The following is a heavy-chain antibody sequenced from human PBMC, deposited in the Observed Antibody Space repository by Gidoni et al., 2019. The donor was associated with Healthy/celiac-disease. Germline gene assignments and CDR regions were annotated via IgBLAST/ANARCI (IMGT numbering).Heavy chain of an antibody. Sequence: QVQLVESGGGVVQAGRSLRLSCAASGFPFSSYGMHWVRQAPGKGLGCVAFISYDGSNKYYADSVKGRFTISKDNSKNTLYLQMNSLRAEDTAVYYCARAPPHAGTAADYWGQGTLVTVSS. CDR1: GFPFSSYG. CDR2: ISYDGSNK. D-gene: IGHD6-13*01. J-gene: IGHJ4*02. CDR3: ARAPPHAGTAADY. V-gene: IGHV3-30*03.